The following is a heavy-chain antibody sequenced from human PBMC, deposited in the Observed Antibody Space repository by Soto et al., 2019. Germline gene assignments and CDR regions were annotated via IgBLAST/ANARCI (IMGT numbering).Heavy chain of an antibody. Sequence: EVQLVESGGGLIQPGGSLRLSCTASGFNVSSDYMNWVRQAPGKGLEWVSVLATDGFTSYADSVKGRFTISRDNSKNTLYLQMNSLRVEDTAVYYCARDPKTSGGQHWAFNYFDSWGQGTLVTVSS. V-gene: IGHV3-53*01. J-gene: IGHJ4*02. CDR1: GFNVSSDY. CDR3: ARDPKTSGGQHWAFNYFDS. CDR2: LATDGFT. D-gene: IGHD7-27*01.